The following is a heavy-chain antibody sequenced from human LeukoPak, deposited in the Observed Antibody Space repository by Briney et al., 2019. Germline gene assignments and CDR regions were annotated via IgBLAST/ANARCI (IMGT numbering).Heavy chain of an antibody. J-gene: IGHJ3*02. Sequence: PSETLSLTCIASGGSFSSGSYYWGCIRQPAGKGLEWIVSLFTSGSTYYNSSLKSRVSISADTSKNQFSLKLSSVTAADTAVYYCSRGGLHYSRFTGYSGDASDIWGQGTMVTVSS. V-gene: IGHV4-61*02. CDR2: LFTSGST. CDR3: SRGGLHYSRFTGYSGDASDI. CDR1: GGSFSSGSYY. D-gene: IGHD3-9*01.